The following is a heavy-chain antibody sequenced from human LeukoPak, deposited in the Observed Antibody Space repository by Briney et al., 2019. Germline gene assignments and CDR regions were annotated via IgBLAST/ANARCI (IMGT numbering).Heavy chain of an antibody. Sequence: PGGSLRLSCAASGFTFSSYAMSRVRQAPGKGLEWVSAISGSGGSTYYADSVKGRFTISRDNSKNTLYLQMNSLRAEDTAVYYCAKLDRVVVAATPDYWGQGTLVTVSS. CDR1: GFTFSSYA. CDR2: ISGSGGST. J-gene: IGHJ4*02. D-gene: IGHD2-15*01. CDR3: AKLDRVVVAATPDY. V-gene: IGHV3-23*01.